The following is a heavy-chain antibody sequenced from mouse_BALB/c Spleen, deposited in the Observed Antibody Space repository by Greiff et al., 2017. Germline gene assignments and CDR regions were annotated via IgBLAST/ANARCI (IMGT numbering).Heavy chain of an antibody. D-gene: IGHD2-1*01. V-gene: IGHV14-3*02. Sequence: VQLKQSGAELVKPGASVKLSCTASGFNIKDTYMHWVKQRPEQGLEWIGRIDPANGNTKYDPKFQGKATITADTSSNTAYLQRSSLTSEDTAVYYCAAYGNFPFDVWGAGTTVTVSS. CDR1: GFNIKDTY. J-gene: IGHJ1*01. CDR2: IDPANGNT. CDR3: AAYGNFPFDV.